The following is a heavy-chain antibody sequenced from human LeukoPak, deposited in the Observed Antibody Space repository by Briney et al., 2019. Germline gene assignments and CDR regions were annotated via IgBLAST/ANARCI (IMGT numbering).Heavy chain of an antibody. CDR1: GGSFSGYY. J-gene: IGHJ3*02. V-gene: IGHV4-34*01. D-gene: IGHD6-6*01. CDR2: INHSGST. Sequence: PSETLSLTCAVYGGSFSGYYWSWIRQPPGKGLEWIGEINHSGSTNYNPSLKSRVTISVDTSKNQFSLKLSSVTASDTAVYYCAREYNTSSTAFDIWGQGTMVTVSS. CDR3: AREYNTSSTAFDI.